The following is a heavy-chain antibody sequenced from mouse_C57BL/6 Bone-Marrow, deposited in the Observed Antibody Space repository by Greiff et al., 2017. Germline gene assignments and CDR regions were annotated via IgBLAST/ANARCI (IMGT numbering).Heavy chain of an antibody. Sequence: EVKLMESGGGLVKPGGSLKLSCAASGFTFSSYAMSWVRQTPEKRLEWVATISDGGSYTYYPDNVKGRFTISRDNAKNNLYLQMSHLKSEDTAMYYCARGGYYGSPLYYYAMDYWGQGTSVTVSS. CDR2: ISDGGSYT. D-gene: IGHD1-1*01. CDR3: ARGGYYGSPLYYYAMDY. CDR1: GFTFSSYA. V-gene: IGHV5-4*03. J-gene: IGHJ4*01.